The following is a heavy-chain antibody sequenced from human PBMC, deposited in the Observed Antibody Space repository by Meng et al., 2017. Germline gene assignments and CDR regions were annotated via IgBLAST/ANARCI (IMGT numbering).Heavy chain of an antibody. CDR2: INPNSGGT. Sequence: HVVQCGAGGKTSGASTQVSVKTSGYTFTGYYMPWVRPAPGQGLGWMGRINPNSGGTTYAQKFQGRVTRTRDTSISTAYMELSRLRSDDTAVYYCYGDYSQGPNWGQGTLVTVSS. D-gene: IGHD4-17*01. CDR3: YGDYSQGPN. V-gene: IGHV1-2*06. J-gene: IGHJ4*02. CDR1: GYTFTGYY.